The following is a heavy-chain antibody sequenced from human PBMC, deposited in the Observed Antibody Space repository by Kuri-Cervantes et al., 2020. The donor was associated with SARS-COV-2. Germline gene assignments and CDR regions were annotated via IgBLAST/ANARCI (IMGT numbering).Heavy chain of an antibody. CDR1: GYTLTELS. CDR3: ARDVRLPSAAGPPNWFDP. CDR2: FDPEDGET. D-gene: IGHD6-13*01. J-gene: IGHJ5*02. Sequence: ASVKVSCKVSGYTLTELSIHWVRQAPGKGLEWMGGFDPEDGETIYAQKFQGRVTMTEDTSTDTAYMELSSLRSEDTAVYYCARDVRLPSAAGPPNWFDPWGQGTLVTVSS. V-gene: IGHV1-24*01.